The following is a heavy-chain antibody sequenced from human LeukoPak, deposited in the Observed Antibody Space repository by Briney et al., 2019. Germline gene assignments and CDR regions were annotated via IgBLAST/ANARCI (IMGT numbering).Heavy chain of an antibody. CDR3: ARAYCSTTSCYSELFDP. Sequence: GGSLRLSCAASGFSFSTYWMHWVRQAPGTGLVWVSRINSDGNTTSYADSVKGRFTISRDNAKSTLYLQMNSLRAEDTAVYHCARAYCSTTSCYSELFDPWGQGTLVTVSS. D-gene: IGHD2-2*01. CDR1: GFSFSTYW. J-gene: IGHJ5*02. CDR2: INSDGNTT. V-gene: IGHV3-74*01.